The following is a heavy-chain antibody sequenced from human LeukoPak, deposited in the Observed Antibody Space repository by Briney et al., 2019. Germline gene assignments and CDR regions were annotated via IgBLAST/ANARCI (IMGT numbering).Heavy chain of an antibody. J-gene: IGHJ5*02. V-gene: IGHV4-61*08. Sequence: SSETLSLTCTVSGGSISSGDYYWSWIRQPPGKGLEWIGYIYYSGSTNYNPSLKSRVTISVDTSKNQFSLKLSSVTAADTAVYYCARTYCSSTSCYIGWFDPWGQGTLVTVSS. D-gene: IGHD2-2*02. CDR2: IYYSGST. CDR3: ARTYCSSTSCYIGWFDP. CDR1: GGSISSGDYY.